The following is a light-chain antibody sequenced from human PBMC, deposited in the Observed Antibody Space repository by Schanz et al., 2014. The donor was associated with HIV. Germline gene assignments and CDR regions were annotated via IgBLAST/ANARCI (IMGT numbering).Light chain of an antibody. CDR3: ATWDDSLNGVV. CDR1: SGDVGSYNY. J-gene: IGLJ2*01. V-gene: IGLV2-14*03. CDR2: DVS. Sequence: QSALTQPRSVSGSPGQSISISCTGTSGDVGSYNYVSWYQQHPGKAPKLMIYDVSNRPSGVSDRFSGSKSGNTASLTISGLQAEDEADYYCATWDDSLNGVVFGGGTKLTVL.